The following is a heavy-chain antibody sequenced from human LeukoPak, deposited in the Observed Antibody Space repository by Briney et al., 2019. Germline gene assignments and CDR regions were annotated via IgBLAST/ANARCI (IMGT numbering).Heavy chain of an antibody. CDR3: ARYCSSTSCRYPNWFDP. Sequence: GESLKISCKGSGYNFNTYWVAWVRQLPGKGLEWMGIIRPMNSDVRYSPSFQGQVTISADRSINTAYLQWSSLTASDTAMYYCARYCSSTSCRYPNWFDPWGQGTLVTVSS. CDR1: GYNFNTYW. V-gene: IGHV5-51*01. D-gene: IGHD2-2*01. CDR2: IRPMNSDV. J-gene: IGHJ5*02.